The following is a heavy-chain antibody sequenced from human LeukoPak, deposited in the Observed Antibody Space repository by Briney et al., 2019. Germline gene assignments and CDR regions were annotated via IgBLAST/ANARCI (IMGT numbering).Heavy chain of an antibody. V-gene: IGHV3-48*01. CDR2: ISSSSSTI. D-gene: IGHD3-10*01. CDR1: GFTFSSYS. J-gene: IGHJ4*02. Sequence: GGSLRLSCAASGFTFSSYSMNWVRQAPGKGLEWVSYISSSSSTIYYADSVKGRFTISRDNAKNSLYLQMNSLRAEDTAVYYCAKSFKDYYGSGFDYWGQGTLVTVSS. CDR3: AKSFKDYYGSGFDY.